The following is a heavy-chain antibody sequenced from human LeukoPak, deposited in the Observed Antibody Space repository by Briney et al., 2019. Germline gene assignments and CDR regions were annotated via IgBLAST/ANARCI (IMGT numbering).Heavy chain of an antibody. Sequence: GGSLRLSCAASGFTFSSYWMSWVRQAPGKGLEWVANIKQDGSEKYSVDSVKGRFTISRDNAKNSLYLQMNSLRAEDTAVYYCARDYDFWSGYYYYYGMDVWGQGTTVTVSS. CDR3: ARDYDFWSGYYYYYGMDV. D-gene: IGHD3-3*01. CDR2: IKQDGSEK. CDR1: GFTFSSYW. J-gene: IGHJ6*02. V-gene: IGHV3-7*01.